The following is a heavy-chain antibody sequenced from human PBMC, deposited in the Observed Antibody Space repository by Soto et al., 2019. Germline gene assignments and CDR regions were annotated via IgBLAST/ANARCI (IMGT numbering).Heavy chain of an antibody. CDR2: IKQDGSEE. CDR1: GFPFSSHW. J-gene: IGHJ4*02. V-gene: IGHV3-7*01. CDR3: ARVVGATNTLHN. D-gene: IGHD1-26*01. Sequence: EVQLVESGGGLVQPGGSLRLSCVASGFPFSSHWMSWVRQAPGKGLEWVANIKQDGSEEHYVDSVKGRFTVSRDNAKNSRHLQMNSLRAEDTAVYYCARVVGATNTLHNWGQGTLVTVSS.